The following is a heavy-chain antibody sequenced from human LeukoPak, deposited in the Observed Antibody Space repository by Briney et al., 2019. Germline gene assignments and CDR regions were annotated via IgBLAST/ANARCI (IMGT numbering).Heavy chain of an antibody. V-gene: IGHV3-21*01. CDR3: ARAVYGFDAFDI. CDR1: GXTFSSYS. J-gene: IGHJ3*02. CDR2: ISSSSSYI. Sequence: PGGSLRLSCAASGXTFSSYSMNWVRQAPGKGLESVSSISSSSSYIYYADSVKGRFTISRDNAKNSLYLQMNSLRAEDTAVYYCARAVYGFDAFDIWGQGTMVTVSS. D-gene: IGHD4-17*01.